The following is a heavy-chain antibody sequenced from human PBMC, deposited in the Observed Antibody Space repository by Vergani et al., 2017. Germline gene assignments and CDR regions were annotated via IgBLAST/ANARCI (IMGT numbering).Heavy chain of an antibody. CDR2: IYPGDSDT. CDR1: GYTFTGYY. V-gene: IGHV5-51*01. CDR3: ARLLYYYDSSGYNWFDP. D-gene: IGHD3-22*01. Sequence: VQLVQSGAEVKKPGASVKVSCKASGYTFTGYYMHWVRQAPGQGLEWMGIIYPGDSDTRYSPSFQGQVTISADKSISTAYLQWSSLKASDTAMYYCARLLYYYDSSGYNWFDPWGQGTLVTVSS. J-gene: IGHJ5*02.